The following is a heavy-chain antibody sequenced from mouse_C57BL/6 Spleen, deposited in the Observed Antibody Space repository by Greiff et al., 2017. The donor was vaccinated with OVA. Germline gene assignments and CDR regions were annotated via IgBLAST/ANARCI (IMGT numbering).Heavy chain of an antibody. J-gene: IGHJ4*01. CDR3: ARYSPYYAMDY. CDR2: INPGSGGT. D-gene: IGHD2-12*01. Sequence: QVQLKQSGAELVRPGTSVKVSCKASGYAFTNYLIEWVKQRPGQGLEWIGVINPGSGGTNYNEKFKGKATLTADKSSSTAYMQLSSLTSEDSAVDFCARYSPYYAMDYWGQGTSVTVSS. CDR1: GYAFTNYL. V-gene: IGHV1-54*01.